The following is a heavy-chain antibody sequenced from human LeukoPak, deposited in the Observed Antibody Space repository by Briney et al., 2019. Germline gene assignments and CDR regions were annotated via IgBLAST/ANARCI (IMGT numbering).Heavy chain of an antibody. CDR1: GYTFTGYY. CDR2: INPNSGGT. CDR3: ARAGRDGYNYRGYGMDV. J-gene: IGHJ6*02. D-gene: IGHD5-24*01. Sequence: GASVKVSCKASGYTFTGYYMHWVRQAPGQGLEWMGWINPNSGGTNYAQKFQGRVTMTRNTSISTAYMELSSLRSEDTAVYYCARAGRDGYNYRGYGMDVWGQGTTVTVSS. V-gene: IGHV1-2*02.